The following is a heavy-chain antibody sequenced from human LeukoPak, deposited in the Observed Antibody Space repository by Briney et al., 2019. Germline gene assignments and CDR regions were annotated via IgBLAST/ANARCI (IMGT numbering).Heavy chain of an antibody. CDR2: IIPIFGTA. Sequence: ASVKVSCKASGRTFSSYAISWVRQATGQGLESMGGIIPIFGTANYAQKFQGRVTITTDESTSTAYMELSSLRSEDTAVYYCAVSQDIVVVPAATPNDYWGQGTLVTVSS. CDR3: AVSQDIVVVPAATPNDY. V-gene: IGHV1-69*05. J-gene: IGHJ4*02. CDR1: GRTFSSYA. D-gene: IGHD2-2*01.